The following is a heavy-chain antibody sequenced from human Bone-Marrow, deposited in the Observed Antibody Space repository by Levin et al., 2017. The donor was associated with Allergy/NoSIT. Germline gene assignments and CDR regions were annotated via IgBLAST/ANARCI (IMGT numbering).Heavy chain of an antibody. V-gene: IGHV4-59*01. CDR1: GGSISGYY. Sequence: RSSETLSLTCTVSGGSISGYYWSWVRQPPGKGLEWVGHIFYSGSTNYNPSLKSRVTISINTSKNQFSLNLTSVTAADTAFSYCARSVAGEFDYWGQGTLVTVSS. D-gene: IGHD5-12*01. J-gene: IGHJ4*02. CDR2: IFYSGST. CDR3: ARSVAGEFDY.